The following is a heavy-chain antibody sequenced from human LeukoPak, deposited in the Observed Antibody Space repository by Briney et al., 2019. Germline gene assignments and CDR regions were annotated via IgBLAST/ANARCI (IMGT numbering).Heavy chain of an antibody. Sequence: PSETLSLTCAVNVGSFSDYYWTWIRQPPGKGLEWIGEINHSGSTNYTPSLKSRVTISVDTSKNQFSVKLSSVTAADTAVYYCTRGLSGYDQWGQGTLVTVSS. J-gene: IGHJ4*02. CDR3: TRGLSGYDQ. V-gene: IGHV4-34*01. CDR1: VGSFSDYY. CDR2: INHSGST. D-gene: IGHD5-12*01.